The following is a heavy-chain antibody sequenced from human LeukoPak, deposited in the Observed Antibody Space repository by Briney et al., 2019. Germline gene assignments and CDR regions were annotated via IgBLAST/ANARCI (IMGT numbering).Heavy chain of an antibody. CDR3: ANGDSTTVVSYYFDY. CDR2: IRYDGSNK. V-gene: IGHV3-30*02. D-gene: IGHD4-23*01. J-gene: IGHJ4*02. Sequence: GGSLRLSCAASGFTFSSYGMHWVRQAPGKGLGWVAFIRYDGSNKYYADSVKGRFTISRDNSKNTLYLQMNSLRAEDTAVYYCANGDSTTVVSYYFDYWGQGTLVTVSS. CDR1: GFTFSSYG.